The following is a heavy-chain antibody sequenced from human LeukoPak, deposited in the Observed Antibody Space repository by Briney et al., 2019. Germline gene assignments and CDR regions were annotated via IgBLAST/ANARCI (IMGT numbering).Heavy chain of an antibody. Sequence: PGGPLRLSCAASGFTFDDYTMHWVRQAPGKGLEWVSLISWDGGSTYYADSVKGRFTISRDNSKNMIYLEMSSLKAEDTAVYYCAKERSLEIAVAGTIFDYWGQGTLVTVSS. D-gene: IGHD6-19*01. V-gene: IGHV3-43*01. J-gene: IGHJ4*02. CDR3: AKERSLEIAVAGTIFDY. CDR2: ISWDGGST. CDR1: GFTFDDYT.